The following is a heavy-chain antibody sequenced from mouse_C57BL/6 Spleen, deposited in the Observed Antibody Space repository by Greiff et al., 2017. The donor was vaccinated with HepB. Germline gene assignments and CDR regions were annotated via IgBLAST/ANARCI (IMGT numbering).Heavy chain of an antibody. J-gene: IGHJ3*01. V-gene: IGHV3-6*01. CDR1: GYSITSGYY. CDR3: ARGLTTRDWFAY. CDR2: ISYDGSN. Sequence: ESGPGLVKPSQSLSLTCSVTGYSITSGYYWNWIRQFPGNKLEWMGYISYDGSNNYNPSLKNRISITRDTSKNQFFLKLNSVTTEDTATYYCARGLTTRDWFAYWGQGTLVTVSA. D-gene: IGHD2-12*01.